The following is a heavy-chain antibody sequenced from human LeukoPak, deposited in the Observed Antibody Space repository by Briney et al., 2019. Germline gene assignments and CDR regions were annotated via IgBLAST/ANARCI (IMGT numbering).Heavy chain of an antibody. J-gene: IGHJ4*02. CDR3: ARGVFGESLES. CDR1: GHTFTGYY. CDR2: MNPNVGGA. Sequence: ASVKVSCKASGHTFTGYYVYWVRQAPGQGLEWMGWMNPNVGGANFPQKFRGRVTVTSDPAISAAHMELRRLRSDDTAVYYCARGVFGESLESWGQGTLVTVSS. D-gene: IGHD3-10*02. V-gene: IGHV1-2*02.